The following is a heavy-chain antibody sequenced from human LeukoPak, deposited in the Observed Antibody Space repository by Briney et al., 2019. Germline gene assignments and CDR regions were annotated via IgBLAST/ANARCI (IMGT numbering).Heavy chain of an antibody. D-gene: IGHD6-13*01. CDR2: ISAYNDNT. Sequence: ASVKVSCKASGYTFTNYGISWVRQAPGQGLEWMGWISAYNDNTNYAQKLQGRVTMTTDTSTSIVYMELRSLRFDDTAVYYCARRGGSSWYYFDYWGQGTLVTVSS. J-gene: IGHJ4*02. V-gene: IGHV1-18*01. CDR1: GYTFTNYG. CDR3: ARRGGSSWYYFDY.